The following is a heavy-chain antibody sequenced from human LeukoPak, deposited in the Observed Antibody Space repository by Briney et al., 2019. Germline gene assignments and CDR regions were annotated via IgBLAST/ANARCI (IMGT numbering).Heavy chain of an antibody. J-gene: IGHJ4*02. D-gene: IGHD1-26*01. V-gene: IGHV4-34*01. Sequence: PSETLSLTCAVYGGSFSGYYCSWIRQPPGKGLEWIGEINHSGSTNYNPSLKSRVTISVDTSKNQFSLKVSSVTAADTAVYYCASSEWELRGMAIDYWGQGTLVTVSS. CDR3: ASSEWELRGMAIDY. CDR2: INHSGST. CDR1: GGSFSGYY.